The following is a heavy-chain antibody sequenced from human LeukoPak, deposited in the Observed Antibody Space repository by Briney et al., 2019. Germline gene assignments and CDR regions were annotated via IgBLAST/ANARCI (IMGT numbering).Heavy chain of an antibody. D-gene: IGHD5-12*01. V-gene: IGHV4-39*01. Sequence: SETLSLTCTVSGDSISSGNFYWGWIRQPPGKELQWIGSIYYNGITHYNPSLESRVTISADTSKNQFSLKLSSVTAAGTAVYYCARGRRSGLRLTYNWFDPWGQGTLVTVSS. CDR3: ARGRRSGLRLTYNWFDP. CDR2: IYYNGIT. CDR1: GDSISSGNFY. J-gene: IGHJ5*02.